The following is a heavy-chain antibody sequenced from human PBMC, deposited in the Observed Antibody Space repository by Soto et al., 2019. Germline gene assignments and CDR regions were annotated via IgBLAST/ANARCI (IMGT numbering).Heavy chain of an antibody. Sequence: LSETLSLTCAVYGGSFSGYYWSWIRQPPGKGLEWIGEINHSGSTNYNPSLKSRVTISVDTSKNQFSLKLSSVTAADTAVYYCAREYYDYIWGSYRQTYAFDIWGQGTMVTVSS. CDR3: AREYYDYIWGSYRQTYAFDI. CDR1: GGSFSGYY. V-gene: IGHV4-34*01. CDR2: INHSGST. D-gene: IGHD3-16*02. J-gene: IGHJ3*02.